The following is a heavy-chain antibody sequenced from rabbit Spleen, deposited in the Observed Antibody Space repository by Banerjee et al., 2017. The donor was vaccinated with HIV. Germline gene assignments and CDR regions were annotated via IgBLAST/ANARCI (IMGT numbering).Heavy chain of an antibody. Sequence: QEQLVESGGGLVQPEGSLTLTCTASGFSFSSSYYMCWVRQAPGKGLEWIACIHAGSNGFTYFATWAKGRFTISKTSSTTVTLQMTSLTAADTATYFCARDSSSSFSSYGMDLWGQGTLVTVS. J-gene: IGHJ6*01. CDR2: IHAGSNGFT. CDR1: GFSFSSSYY. V-gene: IGHV1S45*01. D-gene: IGHD1-1*01. CDR3: ARDSSSSFSSYGMDL.